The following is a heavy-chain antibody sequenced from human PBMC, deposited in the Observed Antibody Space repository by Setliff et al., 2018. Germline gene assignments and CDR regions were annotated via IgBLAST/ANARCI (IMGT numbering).Heavy chain of an antibody. CDR2: IWDDGGTK. CDR1: RFTFSTYR. J-gene: IGHJ4*02. Sequence: GGSLRLSCAASRFTFSTYRMNWVRPAPGKGLEWVAVIWDDGGTKYHADSVKGRFTIPRDDSKNTLYLQMNSLRPEDTAVYYCARTCSGSGCYAGLESWGQGTPVTVSS. CDR3: ARTCSGSGCYAGLES. V-gene: IGHV3-33*08. D-gene: IGHD2-15*01.